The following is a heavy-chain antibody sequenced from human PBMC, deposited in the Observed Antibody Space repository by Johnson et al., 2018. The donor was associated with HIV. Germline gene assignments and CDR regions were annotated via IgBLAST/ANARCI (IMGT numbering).Heavy chain of an antibody. CDR3: ARDTDIVVVQRRGNAFDI. J-gene: IGHJ3*02. CDR2: ISYDGGSK. CDR1: GFTFSSYA. D-gene: IGHD2-2*01. Sequence: QMLLVESGGGVVQPGRSLRLSCAASGFTFSSYAMSWVRQAPGKGLEWVAVISYDGGSKYYADSVRGRFTISRDNSKNTLYLQMNSLRAEDTAVYYCARDTDIVVVQRRGNAFDIWGQGTMVTVSS. V-gene: IGHV3-30-3*01.